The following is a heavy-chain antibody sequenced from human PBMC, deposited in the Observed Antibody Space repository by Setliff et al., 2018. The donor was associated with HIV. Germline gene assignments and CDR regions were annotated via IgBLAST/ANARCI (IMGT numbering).Heavy chain of an antibody. CDR1: GGSFSGYY. V-gene: IGHV4-34*01. J-gene: IGHJ4*02. D-gene: IGHD4-17*01. CDR3: AITTVAVTTEMY. CDR2: INHSGST. Sequence: SQTLSLTCAVYGGSFSGYYWSWIRQPPGKGLEWIGEINHSGSTNYNPSLKSRVSVSVDTSQPQFSLKMSSVTAADTALYYCAITTVAVTTEMYWGQGTLVTVSS.